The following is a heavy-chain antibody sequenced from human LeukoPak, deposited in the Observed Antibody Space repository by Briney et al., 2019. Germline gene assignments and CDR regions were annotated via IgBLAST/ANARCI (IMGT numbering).Heavy chain of an antibody. Sequence: GGSLRLSCGASGFIFDTHDMHWVRQAPGKGLEWVAFIRSDGYHTYYADSVKGRFTITRDNSKNSLYLQMNSLRAEDTAVYYCARGGSGNWNAPFDYWGQGTLVTVSS. CDR1: GFIFDTHD. J-gene: IGHJ4*02. D-gene: IGHD1-1*01. CDR2: IRSDGYHT. V-gene: IGHV3-30*02. CDR3: ARGGSGNWNAPFDY.